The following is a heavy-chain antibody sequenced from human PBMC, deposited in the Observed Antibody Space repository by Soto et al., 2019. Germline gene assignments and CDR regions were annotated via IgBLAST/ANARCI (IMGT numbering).Heavy chain of an antibody. CDR3: ARIDGDYSVDY. Sequence: QVTLKESGPVLVKPTETLTLTCTVSGFSLSNARMGVSWIRQPPGKALEWLAHIFSNDKKSYSTSLKSRLTISKDTSKSQVVLTMTNMDPVDTATYYCARIDGDYSVDYWGQGTLVIVSS. J-gene: IGHJ4*02. CDR2: IFSNDKK. CDR1: GFSLSNARMG. D-gene: IGHD4-17*01. V-gene: IGHV2-26*01.